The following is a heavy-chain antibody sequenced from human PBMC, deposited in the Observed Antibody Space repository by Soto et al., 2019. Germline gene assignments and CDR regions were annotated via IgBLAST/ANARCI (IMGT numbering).Heavy chain of an antibody. D-gene: IGHD2-2*01. CDR1: GGSISSSSYY. V-gene: IGHV4-39*07. CDR2: IYYSGST. Sequence: SETLSLTCTVSGGSISSSSYYWGWIRQPPGKGLEWIGSIYYSGSTYYNPSLKSRVTISVDTSKNQFSLKLSSVTAADTAVYYCARVRSTSYPLYYYYGMDVWGQGTTVTVSS. J-gene: IGHJ6*02. CDR3: ARVRSTSYPLYYYYGMDV.